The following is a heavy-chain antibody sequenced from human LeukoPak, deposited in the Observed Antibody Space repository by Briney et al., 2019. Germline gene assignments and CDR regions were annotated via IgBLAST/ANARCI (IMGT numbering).Heavy chain of an antibody. Sequence: GGSLRLSCAASGFTSGACSMNWVRQAPGKGLEWVSVISSDSAYIYYADSVKGRFTVSRDKAKNSLSRRMSSLGAEDTAVYYCATDGSGWTRDYWGQGTLVTVSS. D-gene: IGHD2-15*01. V-gene: IGHV3-21*01. CDR2: ISSDSAYI. J-gene: IGHJ4*02. CDR1: GFTSGACS. CDR3: ATDGSGWTRDY.